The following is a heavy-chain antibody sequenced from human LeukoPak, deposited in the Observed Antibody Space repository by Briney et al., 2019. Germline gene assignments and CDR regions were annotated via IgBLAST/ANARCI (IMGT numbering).Heavy chain of an antibody. D-gene: IGHD3-10*01. Sequence: ASVKVSCKASGYTFTGYYMHWVRQAPGQGLEWMGRINPNSGGTNYAQKFQGGVTMTRDTSISTAYMELSRLRSDDTAVYYCARDRITMVRGVSAFNYWGQGTLVTVSS. V-gene: IGHV1-2*06. CDR3: ARDRITMVRGVSAFNY. J-gene: IGHJ4*02. CDR2: INPNSGGT. CDR1: GYTFTGYY.